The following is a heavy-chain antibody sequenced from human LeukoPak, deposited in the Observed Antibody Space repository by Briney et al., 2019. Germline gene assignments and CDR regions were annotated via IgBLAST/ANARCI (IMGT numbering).Heavy chain of an antibody. J-gene: IGHJ4*02. Sequence: SETLSLTCAVYGGSFSGYYWSWIRQLPGKGLEWIGEINHSGSTNYNPSLKSRVTISVDTSKNQFSLKLSSVTAADTAVYYCARLCSSTSCYKDAFDYWGQGTLVTVSS. V-gene: IGHV4-34*01. CDR1: GGSFSGYY. CDR2: INHSGST. D-gene: IGHD2-2*02. CDR3: ARLCSSTSCYKDAFDY.